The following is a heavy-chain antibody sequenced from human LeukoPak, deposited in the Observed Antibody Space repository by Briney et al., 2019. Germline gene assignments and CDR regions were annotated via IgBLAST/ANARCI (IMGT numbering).Heavy chain of an antibody. V-gene: IGHV3-23*01. J-gene: IGHJ6*02. D-gene: IGHD5-18*01. CDR3: AKGYSYGQVDGMDV. Sequence: GGSLRLSCAASGFTFSSYAMSWVRQAPGKGLEWVSAISGSGGSTYYAGSVKGRFTISRDNSKNTLYLQMNSLRAEDTAVYYCAKGYSYGQVDGMDVWGQGTTVIVSS. CDR2: ISGSGGST. CDR1: GFTFSSYA.